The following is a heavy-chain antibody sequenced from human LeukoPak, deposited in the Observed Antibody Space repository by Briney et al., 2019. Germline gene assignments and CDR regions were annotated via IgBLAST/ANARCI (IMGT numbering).Heavy chain of an antibody. D-gene: IGHD3-22*01. J-gene: IGHJ4*02. CDR2: IIPIFGTA. Sequence: SVKVSCKASGGIFSRYAISWVRQAPGQGLEWMGGIIPIFGTAKYAQKFQGRITLTTDESTSTAYMELSSLRTEDTAVYYCVFDSRGYLSRFLPPYFDYWGQGTLVTVSS. CDR1: GGIFSRYA. CDR3: VFDSRGYLSRFLPPYFDY. V-gene: IGHV1-69*05.